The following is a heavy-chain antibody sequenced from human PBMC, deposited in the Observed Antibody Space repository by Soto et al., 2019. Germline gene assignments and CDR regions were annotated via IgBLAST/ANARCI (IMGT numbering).Heavy chain of an antibody. CDR2: IYYSGST. Sequence: SETLSLTCTVSGGSISIGDYYWSWIRQPPGKGLEWIGYIYYSGSTYYNPSLKSRVTTSVDTSKKQFSLKLSSVTAAETAVYYCARVKIWLGDQFFFEYWGQGTLVTVSX. J-gene: IGHJ4*02. V-gene: IGHV4-30-4*01. CDR1: GGSISIGDYY. D-gene: IGHD3-10*01. CDR3: ARVKIWLGDQFFFEY.